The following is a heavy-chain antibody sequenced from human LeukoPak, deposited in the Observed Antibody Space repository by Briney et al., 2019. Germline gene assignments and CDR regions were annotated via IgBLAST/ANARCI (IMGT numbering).Heavy chain of an antibody. V-gene: IGHV4-61*01. J-gene: IGHJ3*02. CDR2: IYYSGST. CDR3: ARDPTPI. CDR1: GGSISSSSYY. D-gene: IGHD4-11*01. Sequence: SETLSLTCTVSGGSISSSSYYWGWIRQPPGKGLEWIGYIYYSGSTSYNPSLKSRVTISLDTSKNQFSLKLSSVTAADTAVYYCARDPTPIWGQGTMVTVSS.